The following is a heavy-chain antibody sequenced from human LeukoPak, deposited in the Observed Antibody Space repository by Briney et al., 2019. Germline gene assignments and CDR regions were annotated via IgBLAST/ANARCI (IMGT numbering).Heavy chain of an antibody. D-gene: IGHD3-16*01. CDR1: GFTFSSYG. V-gene: IGHV3-23*01. CDR2: ISGSGGST. J-gene: IGHJ4*02. Sequence: GGSLRLSCAASGFTFSSYGMHWVRQAPGKGLEWVSAISGSGGSTYYADSVKGRFTISRDNSKNTLYLQMNSLRAEDTAVYYCAKVLGLSEYFDYWGQGTLVTVSS. CDR3: AKVLGLSEYFDY.